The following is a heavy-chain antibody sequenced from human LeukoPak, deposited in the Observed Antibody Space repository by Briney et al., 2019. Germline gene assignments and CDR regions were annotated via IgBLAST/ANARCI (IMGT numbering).Heavy chain of an antibody. D-gene: IGHD2-21*02. CDR2: IIPILGIA. CDR3: ARDLGGGDLSFDY. J-gene: IGHJ4*02. CDR1: GGTFSSYA. V-gene: IGHV1-69*04. Sequence: SVKVSCKASGGTFSSYAISWVRQAPGQGLEWMGRIIPILGIANYAQKFQGRVTITADKSTSTAYMELSSLRSEDTAVYYCARDLGGGDLSFDYWGQGTLVTVSS.